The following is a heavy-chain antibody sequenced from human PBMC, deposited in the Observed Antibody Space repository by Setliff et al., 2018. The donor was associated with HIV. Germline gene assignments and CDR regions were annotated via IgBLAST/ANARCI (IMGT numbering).Heavy chain of an antibody. CDR1: GGSISNYY. D-gene: IGHD4-17*01. Sequence: SETLSLTCTVSGGSISNYYWSWIRQPPGKGLEWIGHIYSSGSTNYNPSLKSRVTISVDTSKNQFSLNLTSVTAADTGVYYCARAPSTVTSRFDYWGQGTLVTVSS. CDR3: ARAPSTVTSRFDY. J-gene: IGHJ4*02. CDR2: IYSSGST. V-gene: IGHV4-59*12.